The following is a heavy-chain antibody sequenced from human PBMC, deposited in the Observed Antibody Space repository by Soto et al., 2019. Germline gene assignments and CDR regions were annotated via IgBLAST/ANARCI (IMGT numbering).Heavy chain of an antibody. CDR2: IIPIFGTA. CDR3: ARDSSSGYGYGYGIGFWFGP. V-gene: IGHV1-69*01. D-gene: IGHD5-18*01. Sequence: QVQLVQSGAEVKKPGSSVKVSCKASGGTFSSYAISWVRQAPGQGLEWMGGIIPIFGTANYAQKLQGRVTITADECTSTAYMELSCMRSEDTAVYYCARDSSSGYGYGYGIGFWFGPWGQGTLVTVSP. J-gene: IGHJ5*02. CDR1: GGTFSSYA.